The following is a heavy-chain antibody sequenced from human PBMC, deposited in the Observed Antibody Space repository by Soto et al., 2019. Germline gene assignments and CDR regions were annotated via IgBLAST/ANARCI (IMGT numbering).Heavy chain of an antibody. D-gene: IGHD3-16*01. J-gene: IGHJ6*02. CDR3: ARDIPAKGGPIGPYYYYGMDV. CDR1: GDSISRGYH. V-gene: IGHV4-38-2*02. Sequence: SGTLSLTCAVSGDSISRGYHWAWIRQPPGKGLEWVASIYHTGTTYYNPSLTSRVTISVDTSKNQFSLKLTSVTAADTAVYYCARDIPAKGGPIGPYYYYGMDVWGQGTTVTVSS. CDR2: IYHTGTT.